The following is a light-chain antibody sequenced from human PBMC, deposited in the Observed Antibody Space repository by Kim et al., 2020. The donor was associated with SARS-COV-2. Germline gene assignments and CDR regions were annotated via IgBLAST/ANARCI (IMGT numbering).Light chain of an antibody. Sequence: EIVMTQSPATLSVSPGETATLSCRASQSLGTKLAWYQQKLGQAPRLLIYGASTRATGISARFTGSGSGTEFALTISSLRSDDFAIYYCQQYNTWRSITFGGGTKVDIK. J-gene: IGKJ4*01. CDR1: QSLGTK. CDR2: GAS. V-gene: IGKV3-15*01. CDR3: QQYNTWRSIT.